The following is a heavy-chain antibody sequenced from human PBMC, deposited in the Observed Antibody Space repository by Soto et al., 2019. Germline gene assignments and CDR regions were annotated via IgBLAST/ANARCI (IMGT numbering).Heavy chain of an antibody. CDR1: GYRFSSYW. D-gene: IGHD6-6*01. CDR3: ARLLAARFRGGMDV. J-gene: IGHJ6*02. V-gene: IGHV5-10-1*01. CDR2: IDPSDSYT. Sequence: GESLKISCQTSGYRFSSYWIVWVRQMPGKGLEWMGRIDPSDSYTNYSPSFQGHVTISADKSISTAYLQWSSLKASDTAMYYCARLLAARFRGGMDVWGQGATVTVSS.